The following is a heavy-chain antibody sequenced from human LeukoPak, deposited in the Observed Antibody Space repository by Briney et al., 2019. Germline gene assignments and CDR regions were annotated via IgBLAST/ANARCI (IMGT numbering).Heavy chain of an antibody. J-gene: IGHJ4*02. Sequence: PSETLSLTCTVSGGSISSSNYYWGWIRQPPGKGLEWIGSIYYSGSTYYNPSLKSRVTISVDTSKNQFSLKLSSVTAADTAVYYCASIVVVPAASLYYFDYWGQGTLVTVSS. CDR1: GGSISSSNYY. CDR3: ASIVVVPAASLYYFDY. CDR2: IYYSGST. V-gene: IGHV4-39*01. D-gene: IGHD2-2*01.